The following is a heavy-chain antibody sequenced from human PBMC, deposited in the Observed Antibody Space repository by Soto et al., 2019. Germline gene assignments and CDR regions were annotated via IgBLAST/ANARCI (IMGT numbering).Heavy chain of an antibody. CDR1: GYTLTSYG. Sequence: ASVKVSCKASGYTLTSYGISWVRQAPGQGLEWMGWISAYNGNTNYAQKLQGRVTMTTDTSTSTAYMELRSLRSDDTAVYYCARELQYSSSSIPWFDPWGQGTLVTVSS. D-gene: IGHD6-6*01. CDR3: ARELQYSSSSIPWFDP. V-gene: IGHV1-18*01. J-gene: IGHJ5*02. CDR2: ISAYNGNT.